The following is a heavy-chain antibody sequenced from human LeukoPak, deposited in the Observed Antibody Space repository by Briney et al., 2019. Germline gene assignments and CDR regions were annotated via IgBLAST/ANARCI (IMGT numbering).Heavy chain of an antibody. Sequence: TSETLSLTCTVSGYSISSGYYWVWIRQPPGKGLEWIGSIYYSGNTYYNASLKSQVSISIDTSKNQFSLRLTSVTAADTAVYYCARQTGSGLFILPGGQGTLVTVSS. CDR2: IYYSGNT. CDR3: ARQTGSGLFILP. V-gene: IGHV4-38-2*02. J-gene: IGHJ4*02. D-gene: IGHD3/OR15-3a*01. CDR1: GYSISSGYY.